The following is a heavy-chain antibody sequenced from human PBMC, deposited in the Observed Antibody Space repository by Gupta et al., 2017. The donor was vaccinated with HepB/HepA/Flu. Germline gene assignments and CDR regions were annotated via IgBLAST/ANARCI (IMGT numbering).Heavy chain of an antibody. Sequence: EVQLVESGGTLIQRGGSLRRSGAASGFIFRTYEMNWVCQAPGKGLEWVSYISSGGTTIYYADSVKGRFTISRDNAKNSLFLQMYSLTEKDTAIYYCTRDPSSLSGYSYGHNFDYWGQVTLVTVSS. CDR2: ISSGGTTI. V-gene: IGHV3-48*03. CDR1: GFIFRTYE. D-gene: IGHD5-18*01. CDR3: TRDPSSLSGYSYGHNFDY. J-gene: IGHJ4*02.